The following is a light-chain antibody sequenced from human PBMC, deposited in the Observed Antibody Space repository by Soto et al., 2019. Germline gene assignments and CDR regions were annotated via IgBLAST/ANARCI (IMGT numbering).Light chain of an antibody. J-gene: IGKJ1*01. CDR2: GAS. Sequence: EIVLTQSPGTLSLSPGERATLSCRASQSISSSNLVWYQQKPGQAPRLLIYGASSRATGIPDRFSGSGSGTDFTLTISSLEPEDFAVYFCPHCAESQPFGQGTKVETK. CDR3: PHCAESQP. CDR1: QSISSSN. V-gene: IGKV3-20*01.